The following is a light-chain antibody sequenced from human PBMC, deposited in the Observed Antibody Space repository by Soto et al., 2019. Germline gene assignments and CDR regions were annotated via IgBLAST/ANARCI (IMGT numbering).Light chain of an antibody. CDR2: RDN. J-gene: IGLJ2*01. CDR3: QSYDRSLSSPI. Sequence: QSVLTQPPSASGTPGQRVTISCSGSSSDIGSNTVNWYQQLPGTAPKLLIYRDNHRPSGIPDRFSGSKSGTSASLDISGLQSEDEADYYCQSYDRSLSSPIFGGGTKLTVL. CDR1: SSDIGSNT. V-gene: IGLV1-44*01.